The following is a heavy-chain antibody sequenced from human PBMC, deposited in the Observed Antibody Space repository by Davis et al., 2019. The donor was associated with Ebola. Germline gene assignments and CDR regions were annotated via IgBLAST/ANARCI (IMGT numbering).Heavy chain of an antibody. CDR2: IYTSGST. Sequence: PSETLSLTCTVSGGSISSYYWSWIRQPAGKGLEWIGRIYTSGSTNYNPSLRSRVTMSVDTSKNKFFLKLRSVTAADTAVYYCARELVPTTITHYYGMDVWGQGTTVTVSS. CDR3: ARELVPTTITHYYGMDV. J-gene: IGHJ6*02. D-gene: IGHD4/OR15-4a*01. CDR1: GGSISSYY. V-gene: IGHV4-4*07.